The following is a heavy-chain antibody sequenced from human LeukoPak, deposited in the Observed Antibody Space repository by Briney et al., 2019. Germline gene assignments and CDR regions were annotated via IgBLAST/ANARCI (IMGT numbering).Heavy chain of an antibody. Sequence: PSETLSLTCTVSGDSVRSDAYYWSWIRQPPGKGLEWIGYIYYSGSTNYNPSLKSRVTISVDTSKNQFSLKLSSVTAADTAVYYCARGWTRGTYCSGGSCYSGYYGMDVWGQGTTVTVSS. J-gene: IGHJ6*02. D-gene: IGHD2-15*01. CDR1: GDSVRSDAYY. V-gene: IGHV4-61*08. CDR2: IYYSGST. CDR3: ARGWTRGTYCSGGSCYSGYYGMDV.